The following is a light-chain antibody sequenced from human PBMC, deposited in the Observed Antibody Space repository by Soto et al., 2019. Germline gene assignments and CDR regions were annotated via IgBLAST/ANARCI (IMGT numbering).Light chain of an antibody. V-gene: IGKV1-17*03. CDR1: QGIGNY. Sequence: DIQMTQSPSAMSASVGDRVTITCRASQGIGNYLAWFQQKPGKVPKRLIYGASNLQSGVPSRFSGSGSGTEFTLTISSLQPEDFVTYYCLQHNSYPRTLGQATKVDIK. CDR3: LQHNSYPRT. J-gene: IGKJ1*01. CDR2: GAS.